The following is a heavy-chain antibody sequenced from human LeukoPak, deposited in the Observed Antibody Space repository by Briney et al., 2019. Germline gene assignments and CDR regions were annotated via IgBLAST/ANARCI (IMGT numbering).Heavy chain of an antibody. D-gene: IGHD6-19*01. CDR1: GGVFTTYA. CDR2: VIPFLGTT. Sequence: ASVKVSCKASGGVFTTYAISWVRQAPGQGLEWMGGVIPFLGTTNYAQKFQGRVTITADEPTRTAYMELTYLRSDDTAVYYCARSRGIAMADFTIDYWGQGTLVTVSS. J-gene: IGHJ4*02. CDR3: ARSRGIAMADFTIDY. V-gene: IGHV1-69*13.